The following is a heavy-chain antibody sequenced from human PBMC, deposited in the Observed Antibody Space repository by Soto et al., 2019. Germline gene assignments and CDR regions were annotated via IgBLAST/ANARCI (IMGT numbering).Heavy chain of an antibody. J-gene: IGHJ6*02. CDR3: ARDLGGLQWLVLGPTSGMDV. CDR2: INSDGSST. D-gene: IGHD6-19*01. V-gene: IGHV3-74*01. CDR1: GFTFSSYW. Sequence: GGSLRLSCAASGFTFSSYWMHWARQAPGKGLVWVSRINSDGSSTSYADSVKGRFTISRDNAKNTLYLQMNSLRAEDTAVYYCARDLGGLQWLVLGPTSGMDVWGQGTTVTVSS.